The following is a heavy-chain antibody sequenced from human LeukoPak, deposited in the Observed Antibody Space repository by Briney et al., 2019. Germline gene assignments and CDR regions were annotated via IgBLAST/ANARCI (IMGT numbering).Heavy chain of an antibody. Sequence: SETLSLTCTVSGGSISSSSYYWGWIRQPPGKGLEWIGSIYYSGSTYYNPSLKSRVTISVDTSKNQFSLKLSSVTAADTAVYYCARHRTAARPDVMQINWFDPWGQGTLVTVSS. J-gene: IGHJ5*02. D-gene: IGHD6-6*01. CDR1: GGSISSSSYY. CDR2: IYYSGST. CDR3: ARHRTAARPDVMQINWFDP. V-gene: IGHV4-39*01.